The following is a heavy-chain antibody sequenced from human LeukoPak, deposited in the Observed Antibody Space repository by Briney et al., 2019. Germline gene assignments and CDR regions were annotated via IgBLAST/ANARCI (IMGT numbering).Heavy chain of an antibody. D-gene: IGHD3-16*01. CDR3: ARVVRGSFTYYFDY. V-gene: IGHV4-4*07. CDR1: GGSISGYY. J-gene: IGHJ4*02. Sequence: SETLSLTCTVSGGSISGYYWSWIRQPAGKGLEWIGRIYTSGSTNYNPSLKSRVTMSVDTSKNQFSLNLSSVTAADTAVYYCARVVRGSFTYYFDYWGQGTLVTVSS. CDR2: IYTSGST.